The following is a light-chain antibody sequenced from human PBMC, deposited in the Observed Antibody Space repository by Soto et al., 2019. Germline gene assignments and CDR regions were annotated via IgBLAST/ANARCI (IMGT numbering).Light chain of an antibody. CDR1: SSDVGAYDY. J-gene: IGLJ2*01. CDR3: ATWDDDLYTPI. V-gene: IGLV2-11*01. CDR2: DVT. Sequence: QSALTQPRSVSASPGQSVTISCTGTSSDVGAYDYLSWYQQHPGRAPKLLIYDVTKRPSGVPDRFSGSKSGNTASLTISGLRADDEADYYCATWDDDLYTPIIGGGTKVTVL.